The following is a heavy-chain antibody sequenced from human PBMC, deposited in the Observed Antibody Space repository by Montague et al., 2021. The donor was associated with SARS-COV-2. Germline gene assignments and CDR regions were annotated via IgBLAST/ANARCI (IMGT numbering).Heavy chain of an antibody. V-gene: IGHV4-59*01. J-gene: IGHJ6*02. Sequence: SETLSLTCTVSGGSISSYFWSWIRQPPGKGLEWIGSIYYSGTTNYSPSLKSRVTISVDTSKNQFSLKLSSVTAADTAVYYCARVVRYYDFWSGYTEHYYYGMDVWGQGTTVTVSS. CDR1: GGSISSYF. CDR3: ARVVRYYDFWSGYTEHYYYGMDV. D-gene: IGHD3-3*01. CDR2: IYYSGTT.